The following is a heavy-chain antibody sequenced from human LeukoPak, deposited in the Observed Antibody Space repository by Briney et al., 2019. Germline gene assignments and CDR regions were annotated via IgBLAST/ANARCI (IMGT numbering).Heavy chain of an antibody. V-gene: IGHV3-23*01. CDR2: ISGSGGST. D-gene: IGHD1-1*01. Sequence: PGASLRLSCAASGFTFSSYAMSWVRQAPGKGLEWVSAISGSGGSTYYADSVKGRFTISRDNSKNTLYLQMNSLRAEDTAVYYCAKGTGTTKGFFYYAMDVWGQGTTVTVSS. CDR3: AKGTGTTKGFFYYAMDV. J-gene: IGHJ6*02. CDR1: GFTFSSYA.